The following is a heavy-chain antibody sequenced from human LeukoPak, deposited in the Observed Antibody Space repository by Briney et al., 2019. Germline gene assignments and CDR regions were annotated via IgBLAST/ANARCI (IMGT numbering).Heavy chain of an antibody. CDR1: GFTFSSNW. Sequence: PGGSLRLSCAASGFTFSSNWMHWLRQTPGKGLVWVSRINSGGSSTSYADSVKGRFTISRDNAKNTLYLQMNSLRAEDTAVYYCARVDYGDYVAAVDIWGQGTMVTVFS. J-gene: IGHJ3*02. V-gene: IGHV3-74*01. D-gene: IGHD4-17*01. CDR2: INSGGSST. CDR3: ARVDYGDYVAAVDI.